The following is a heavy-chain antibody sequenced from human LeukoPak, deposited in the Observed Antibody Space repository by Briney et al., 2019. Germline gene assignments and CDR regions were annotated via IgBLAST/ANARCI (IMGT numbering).Heavy chain of an antibody. CDR2: INPNSGGT. V-gene: IGHV1-2*02. CDR1: GYTFTGYN. J-gene: IGHJ4*02. CDR3: ARESSIVGATFHLDY. Sequence: ASVKVSCKASGYTFTGYNMHWVRHAPGHRLERMGWINPNSGGTNNAQKFQGRVTLTRDTSISTAYMELSRLRSDGTAVDYCARESSIVGATFHLDYWGQGTLVTVSS. D-gene: IGHD1-26*01.